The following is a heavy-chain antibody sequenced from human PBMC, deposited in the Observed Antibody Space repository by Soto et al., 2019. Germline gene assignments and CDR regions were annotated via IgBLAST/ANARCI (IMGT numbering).Heavy chain of an antibody. CDR2: VYYSGST. Sequence: SETLSLTCTVSGGSTSSGGYYWSWIRQYPGKGLEWIGFVYYSGSTYYNPSLKSRFIISVDTSKKQFSLKLSSVTAADTAVYYCARDAALKWFDPWGQGTLVTVSS. CDR3: ARDAALKWFDP. V-gene: IGHV4-31*03. D-gene: IGHD2-15*01. J-gene: IGHJ5*02. CDR1: GGSTSSGGYY.